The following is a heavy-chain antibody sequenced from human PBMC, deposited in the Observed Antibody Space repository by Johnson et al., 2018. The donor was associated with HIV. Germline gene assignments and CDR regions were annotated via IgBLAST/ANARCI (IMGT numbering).Heavy chain of an antibody. J-gene: IGHJ3*02. CDR1: GFTFSSYW. CDR3: ARDVIKVIAARDDAFDI. CDR2: IKQDGSEK. V-gene: IGHV3-7*01. D-gene: IGHD6-6*01. Sequence: VQLVESGGGLVKPGGSLRLSCAASGFTFSSYWMSWVRQAPGKGLEGVANIKQDGSEKYYVDSVKGRFTISRDNAKNSLYLQMNSLRAEDTAVYYCARDVIKVIAARDDAFDIWGQGTMVTVSS.